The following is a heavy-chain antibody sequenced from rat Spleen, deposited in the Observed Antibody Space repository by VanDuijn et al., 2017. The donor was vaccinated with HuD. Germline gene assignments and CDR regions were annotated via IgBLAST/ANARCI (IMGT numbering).Heavy chain of an antibody. J-gene: IGHJ2*01. CDR3: ARVGYSSYIRYFDY. Sequence: QVQPKESGPGLVQPSQTLSLPCTVSGFSLTGNNVHWVRQPPGKGLEWMGRMRYDGDTYYNSALKSRLSISRDTSKSQVFLKMNSLQTEDTATYYCARVGYSSYIRYFDYWGQGVMVTVSS. D-gene: IGHD1-2*01. V-gene: IGHV2S30*01. CDR1: GFSLTGNN. CDR2: MRYDGDT.